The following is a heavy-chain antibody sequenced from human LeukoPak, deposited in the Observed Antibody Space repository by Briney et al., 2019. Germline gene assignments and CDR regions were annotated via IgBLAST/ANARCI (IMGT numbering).Heavy chain of an antibody. J-gene: IGHJ4*02. Sequence: KASETLSLTCAVYGGSFSGYYWSWIRQPPGKGLEWIGEINQSGNRNYNPSLKSRVTISVDRSKNQFSLKVSSVTAADTAVYYCARGREKQQLEPWSKGPMSYFDYWGQGTLVTVSS. CDR1: GGSFSGYY. CDR2: INQSGNR. D-gene: IGHD6-13*01. CDR3: ARGREKQQLEPWSKGPMSYFDY. V-gene: IGHV4-34*01.